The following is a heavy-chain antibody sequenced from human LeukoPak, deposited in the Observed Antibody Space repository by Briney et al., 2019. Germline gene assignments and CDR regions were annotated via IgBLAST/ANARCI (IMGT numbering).Heavy chain of an antibody. CDR3: ARDRAGTKAWVEFDP. D-gene: IGHD3-10*01. V-gene: IGHV3-66*02. J-gene: IGHJ5*02. CDR1: GFTFGDYA. Sequence: GGSLRLSCTASGFTFGDYAMSWVRQAPGKGLKWVSLIYADGATHYADSVKGRFTISRDNSKNTVYLEMNSLRPEDTAVYYCARDRAGTKAWVEFDPWGQGTLVTVSS. CDR2: IYADGAT.